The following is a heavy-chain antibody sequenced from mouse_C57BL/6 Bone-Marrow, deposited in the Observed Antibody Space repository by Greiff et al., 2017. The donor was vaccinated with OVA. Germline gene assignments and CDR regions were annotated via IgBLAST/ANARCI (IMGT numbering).Heavy chain of an antibody. Sequence: EVKVVESGGDLVKPGGSLKLSCAASGFTFSSYGMSWVRQTPDKRLEWVATISSGGSSTYTPDSVKGRFTISRDNAKNTLYLQMSSLKSEDTAMYYCARHYYYGSTPHYWGQGTTLTVSS. CDR3: ARHYYYGSTPHY. CDR2: ISSGGSST. J-gene: IGHJ2*01. CDR1: GFTFSSYG. D-gene: IGHD1-1*01. V-gene: IGHV5-6*01.